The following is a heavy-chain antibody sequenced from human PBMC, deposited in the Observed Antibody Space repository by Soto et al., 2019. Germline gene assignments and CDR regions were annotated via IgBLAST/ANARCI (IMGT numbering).Heavy chain of an antibody. V-gene: IGHV1-2*02. CDR1: GYTFTGYY. CDR3: ARGIVVRGQGWFDP. CDR2: INPNSGDT. Sequence: QVQLVQSGAEVKKPGASVKVSCKASGYTFTGYYIHWVRQAPGQGREWMGWINPNSGDTNLAQKFQGRVTMTRDTSISTTYMELSRLASDDTAAYFCARGIVVRGQGWFDPWGQGTLVTVSS. D-gene: IGHD2-15*01. J-gene: IGHJ5*02.